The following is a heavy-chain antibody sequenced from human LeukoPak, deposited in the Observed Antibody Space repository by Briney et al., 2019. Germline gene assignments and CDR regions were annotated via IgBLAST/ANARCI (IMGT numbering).Heavy chain of an antibody. J-gene: IGHJ4*02. Sequence: ASVKVSCKASGYXFTDYYIHWVRQAPGQGREWMGWINPNSGGTNYAQKFQGRVTMTRDTSISTAYIEVSRLRSDDTAVYHCASGDILTAYYNHYFDYWGQGTLVTVSS. CDR3: ASGDILTAYYNHYFDY. D-gene: IGHD3-9*01. CDR1: GYXFTDYY. CDR2: INPNSGGT. V-gene: IGHV1-2*02.